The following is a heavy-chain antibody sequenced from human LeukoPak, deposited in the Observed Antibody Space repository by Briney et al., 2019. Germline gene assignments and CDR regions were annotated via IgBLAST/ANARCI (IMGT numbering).Heavy chain of an antibody. V-gene: IGHV3-30*18. Sequence: GGSLRLSCAASGFTFSSYGMHWVRQAPGKGLEWVAVISYDGSNKYYADPVKGRFTISRDNSKNTLYLQMNSLRAEDTAVYYCAKGSPGQWLADFDYWGQGTLVTVSS. CDR3: AKGSPGQWLADFDY. D-gene: IGHD6-19*01. J-gene: IGHJ4*02. CDR1: GFTFSSYG. CDR2: ISYDGSNK.